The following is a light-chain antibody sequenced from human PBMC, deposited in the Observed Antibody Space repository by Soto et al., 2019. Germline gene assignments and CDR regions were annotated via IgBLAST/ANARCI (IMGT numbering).Light chain of an antibody. CDR1: QNINNW. J-gene: IGKJ1*01. CDR2: KAS. Sequence: DIQMTQSPSTRSASVGDRVTITCRASQNINNWLAWYQQKPGKAPKLLIYKASSLESGVPSRFSGSGSGTEFTLTISRLQPGDFATYYCQQYNSYPLTFGQGTKVEIK. CDR3: QQYNSYPLT. V-gene: IGKV1-5*03.